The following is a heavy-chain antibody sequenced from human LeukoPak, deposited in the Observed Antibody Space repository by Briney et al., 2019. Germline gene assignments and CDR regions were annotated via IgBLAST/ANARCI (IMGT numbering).Heavy chain of an antibody. CDR3: ARSPPKWELHYYFDY. CDR1: GFTFSSSA. J-gene: IGHJ4*02. D-gene: IGHD1-26*01. Sequence: GGSLRLSCAASGFTFSSSAMNWVRQAPGKGLEWVSVIYSGGSTYYADSVKGRFTISRDNSKNTLYLQMNSLRAEDTAVYYCARSPPKWELHYYFDYWGQGTLVTVSS. CDR2: IYSGGST. V-gene: IGHV3-53*01.